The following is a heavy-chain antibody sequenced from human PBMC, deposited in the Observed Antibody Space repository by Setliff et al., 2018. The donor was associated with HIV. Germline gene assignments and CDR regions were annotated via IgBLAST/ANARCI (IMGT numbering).Heavy chain of an antibody. CDR3: ARAPYSAYDYTSFHT. V-gene: IGHV4-4*08. CDR2: IYTSGSS. Sequence: SETLSLTCTVSNDSNTSFYWTWIRQPPGKGLEWIGYIYTSGSSSYNPSLKSRVTFSIDTSKNQFSLKLDSVTAADTAVYYCARAPYSAYDYTSFHTWGQGTMVTVSS. J-gene: IGHJ4*03. CDR1: NDSNTSFY. D-gene: IGHD5-12*01.